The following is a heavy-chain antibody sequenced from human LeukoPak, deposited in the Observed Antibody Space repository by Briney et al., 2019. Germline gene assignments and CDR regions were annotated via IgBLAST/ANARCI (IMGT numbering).Heavy chain of an antibody. CDR3: AGSYTSYYFDY. V-gene: IGHV4-59*01. Sequence: PSETLSLTCTVSGGSISSYYWSWIRQPPGKGLEWIGYIYYSGSTNYNPSLKSRVTISVDTSKNQFSLKLSSVTAADTAVYYCAGSYTSYYFDYWGQGTLVTVSS. J-gene: IGHJ4*01. CDR1: GGSISSYY. CDR2: IYYSGST.